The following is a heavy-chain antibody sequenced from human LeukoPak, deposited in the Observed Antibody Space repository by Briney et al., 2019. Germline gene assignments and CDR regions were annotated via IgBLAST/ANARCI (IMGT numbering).Heavy chain of an antibody. D-gene: IGHD3-22*01. V-gene: IGHV3-13*01. CDR1: GFTFSSYD. J-gene: IGHJ4*02. CDR2: IGTAGDT. CDR3: ARTRTSSGYYFDY. Sequence: RPGGSLRLSCAASGFTFSSYDMHWVRQATGKGLEWVSAIGTAGDTYYPGSVKGRFTISRENAKNSLYLQMNSLRAGDTAVYYCARTRTSSGYYFDYWGQGTLVTVSS.